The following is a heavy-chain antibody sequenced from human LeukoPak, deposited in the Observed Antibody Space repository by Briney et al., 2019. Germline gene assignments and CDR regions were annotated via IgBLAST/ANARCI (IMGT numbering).Heavy chain of an antibody. V-gene: IGHV4-31*03. CDR1: GGSISSGGYY. J-gene: IGHJ5*02. Sequence: SETLSLICTVSGGSISSGGYYWSWIRQHPGKGLEWIGYIYYSGSTYYNPSLKSRVTISVDTSKNQFSLKLSSVTAADTAVYYCARGIDSDNWFDPWGQGTLVTVSS. CDR2: IYYSGST. CDR3: ARGIDSDNWFDP. D-gene: IGHD3-22*01.